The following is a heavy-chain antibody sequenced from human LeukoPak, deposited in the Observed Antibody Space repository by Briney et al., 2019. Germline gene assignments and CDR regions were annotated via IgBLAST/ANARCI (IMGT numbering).Heavy chain of an antibody. Sequence: SETLSLTCAVYGGSFSGYYWSWIRQPPGKGLEWIGEINHSGSTNYNPSLKSRVTISVDTSKSQFSLKLSSVTAADTAVYYCARLEFMRGRSSAPRRYFDYWGQGTLVTVSS. CDR2: INHSGST. J-gene: IGHJ4*02. CDR1: GGSFSGYY. D-gene: IGHD6-19*01. V-gene: IGHV4-34*01. CDR3: ARLEFMRGRSSAPRRYFDY.